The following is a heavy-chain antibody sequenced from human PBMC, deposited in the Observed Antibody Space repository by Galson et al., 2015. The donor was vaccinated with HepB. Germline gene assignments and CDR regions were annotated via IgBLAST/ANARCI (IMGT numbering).Heavy chain of an antibody. CDR1: GYSFTSYW. D-gene: IGHD6-19*01. V-gene: IGHV5-51*01. Sequence: QSGAEVKKPGESLKISCKGSGYSFTSYWIGWVRQMPGKGLEWMGVIYPGDSDTRYSPSFQGQVTISADKSISTAYPQWSSLKASDTAMYYCARHRIAVAGTSHSRDNWYFDLWGRGTLVTVSS. J-gene: IGHJ2*01. CDR2: IYPGDSDT. CDR3: ARHRIAVAGTSHSRDNWYFDL.